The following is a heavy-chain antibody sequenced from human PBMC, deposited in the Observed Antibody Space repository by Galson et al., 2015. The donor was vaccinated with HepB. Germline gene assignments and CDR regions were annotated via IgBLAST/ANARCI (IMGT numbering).Heavy chain of an antibody. V-gene: IGHV3-33*08. CDR3: ARRYFDY. Sequence: SLRLSCAASGFVFSTFTMTWIRQAPGKGLEWVAVIWYDGSIEYYRDSVRGRFTISRNNAKNSLYLQMNNLRAEDTAVYYCARRYFDYWGQGTLVTVSS. J-gene: IGHJ4*02. CDR1: GFVFSTFT. CDR2: IWYDGSIE.